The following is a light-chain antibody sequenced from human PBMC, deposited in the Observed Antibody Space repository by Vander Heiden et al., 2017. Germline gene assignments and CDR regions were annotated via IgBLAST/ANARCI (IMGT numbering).Light chain of an antibody. V-gene: IGKV1-39*01. CDR3: QQSYSTRFT. CDR1: QSISSY. J-gene: IGKJ3*01. Sequence: DIQMTLAPSSLSASVGDRVTITCRASQSISSYLNWYQQKPGKAPKLLIYAASSLQSGVPSRSSGSGSGTDFTLTISRLQPEDFATYYCQQSYSTRFTFGPGTKVXIK. CDR2: AAS.